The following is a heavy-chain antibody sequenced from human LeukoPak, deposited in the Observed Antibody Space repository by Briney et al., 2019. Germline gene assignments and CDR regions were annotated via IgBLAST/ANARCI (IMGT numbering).Heavy chain of an antibody. Sequence: GASVNVSCKASGYTFSGHYMHWVRQAPGQGLEWMGWIKPSNGDTKYAKNFQGRVTMTRDTSISTAYMELSSLRSDDTAVYYCASPPLSSAMYYAHWGQGTLVTVSS. D-gene: IGHD1-26*01. V-gene: IGHV1-2*02. J-gene: IGHJ4*02. CDR2: IKPSNGDT. CDR1: GYTFSGHY. CDR3: ASPPLSSAMYYAH.